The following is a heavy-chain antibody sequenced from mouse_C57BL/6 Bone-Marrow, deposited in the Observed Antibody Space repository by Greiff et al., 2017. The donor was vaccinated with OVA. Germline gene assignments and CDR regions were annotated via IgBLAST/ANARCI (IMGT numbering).Heavy chain of an antibody. CDR1: GFTIKNTY. Sequence: VQLKESVAELVRPGASVKLSCTASGFTIKNTYMHWVKQRPEQGLEWIGRIDPANGNTKYAPKFQGKATITADTSSNTAYLQLSSLTSEDTAIYYGARLYRRYAMDYWGQGTSVTVSS. D-gene: IGHD1-3*01. V-gene: IGHV14-3*01. CDR2: IDPANGNT. J-gene: IGHJ4*01. CDR3: ARLYRRYAMDY.